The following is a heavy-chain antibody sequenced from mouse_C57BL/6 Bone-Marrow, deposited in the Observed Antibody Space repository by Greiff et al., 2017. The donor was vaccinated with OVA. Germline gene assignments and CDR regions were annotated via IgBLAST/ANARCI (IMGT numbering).Heavy chain of an antibody. Sequence: EVQGVESGGGLVKPGGSLKLSCAASGFTFSSYTMSWVRQTPEKRLEWVATISGGGGNTYSQDSVKGRFTITRENSKNTLYLQMSSLRSEDTALYYCARQFYYYGSSGAYWGQGTLVTVSA. CDR2: ISGGGGNT. D-gene: IGHD1-1*01. CDR1: GFTFSSYT. CDR3: ARQFYYYGSSGAY. J-gene: IGHJ3*01. V-gene: IGHV5-9*01.